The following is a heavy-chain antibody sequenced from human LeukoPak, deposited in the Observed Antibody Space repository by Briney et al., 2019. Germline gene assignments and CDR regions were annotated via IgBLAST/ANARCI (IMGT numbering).Heavy chain of an antibody. D-gene: IGHD3-10*01. CDR1: GFTFSSYG. CDR3: ARVGDYGSGFDF. V-gene: IGHV3-23*01. J-gene: IGHJ4*02. Sequence: GGSLRLSCAASGFTFSSYGMSWVRQTPGKGLEWVSGISGSGGSTYYADSVKGRFTISRDNSKNTLYLQMNSLRAEDTAVYYCARVGDYGSGFDFWGQGTLVTVSS. CDR2: ISGSGGST.